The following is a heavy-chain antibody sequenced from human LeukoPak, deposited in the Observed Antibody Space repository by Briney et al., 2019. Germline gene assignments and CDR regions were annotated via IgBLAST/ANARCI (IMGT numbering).Heavy chain of an antibody. V-gene: IGHV4-34*01. CDR2: INHSGST. CDR1: GGSFSGYY. J-gene: IGHJ4*02. D-gene: IGHD4-17*01. CDR3: AGISRGDYESYYFDY. Sequence: PSETLSLTCAVYGGSFSGYYWSWIRQPPGKGLEWIGEINHSGSTNYNPSLKSRVTISVDTSKNQFSLKLSSVTAADTAVYYCAGISRGDYESYYFDYWGQGTLVTVSS.